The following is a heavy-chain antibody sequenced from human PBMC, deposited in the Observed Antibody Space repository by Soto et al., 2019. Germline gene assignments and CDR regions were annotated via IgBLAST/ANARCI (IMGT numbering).Heavy chain of an antibody. CDR3: ARGGSPLVGATGLFDS. Sequence: QTGGSLRLSCVASGVTFSTYWMHWVRQAPGKGLVWISRIKNDGSTTTYADSVKGRFTISRDNAKSTLYLQMNSLRVEDTAVYYCARGGSPLVGATGLFDSWGLGTLVTVSS. D-gene: IGHD1-26*01. CDR1: GVTFSTYW. V-gene: IGHV3-74*01. CDR2: IKNDGSTT. J-gene: IGHJ4*02.